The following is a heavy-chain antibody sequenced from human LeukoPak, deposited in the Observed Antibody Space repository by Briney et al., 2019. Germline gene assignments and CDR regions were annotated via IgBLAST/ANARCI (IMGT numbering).Heavy chain of an antibody. D-gene: IGHD3-22*01. V-gene: IGHV3-23*01. CDR3: AKFPSYDSSGHDGFDV. CDR1: GFTFKSHA. CDR2: TSGSGGSK. J-gene: IGHJ3*01. Sequence: RPGGSLRLSCAASGFTFKSHAMSWVRQAPGKGLEWVSATSGSGGSKFYADSVKGRFTISRDNSKNTLYLQMNSLRAEDTAVYYCAKFPSYDSSGHDGFDVWGQGTGVTVSS.